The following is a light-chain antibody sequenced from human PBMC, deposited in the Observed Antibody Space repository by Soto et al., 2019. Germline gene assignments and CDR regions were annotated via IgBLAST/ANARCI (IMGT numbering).Light chain of an antibody. CDR3: QQLNSYPAP. CDR1: QGISSY. Sequence: DIQLTQSPSFLSASVGDRVTITCRARQGISSYLAWYQQRPGKAPKLLISAASSLQSGVPSRFSGSGSGTEFTLTISSLQPEDFATYYCQQLNSYPAPFGGGTKVEIK. J-gene: IGKJ4*01. CDR2: AAS. V-gene: IGKV1-9*01.